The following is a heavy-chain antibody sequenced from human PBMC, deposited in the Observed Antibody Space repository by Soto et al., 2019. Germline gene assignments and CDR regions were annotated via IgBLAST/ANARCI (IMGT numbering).Heavy chain of an antibody. CDR3: ARGGSGSYYPLFDY. J-gene: IGHJ4*02. V-gene: IGHV4-59*01. CDR2: IYYSGST. CDR1: GGSISSYH. D-gene: IGHD3-10*01. Sequence: SETLSLTCTVSGGSISSYHWSWIRQPPGKGLEWIGYIYYSGSTNYNPSLKSRVTISVDTSKNQFSLKLSSVTAADTAVYYCARGGSGSYYPLFDYWGPGTLVTVSS.